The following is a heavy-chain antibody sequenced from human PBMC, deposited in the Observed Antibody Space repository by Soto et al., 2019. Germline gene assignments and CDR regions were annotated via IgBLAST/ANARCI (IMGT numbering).Heavy chain of an antibody. Sequence: PGESLKISCRGSGYSFTSYWIGWVRQMPGKGLEWMGIIYPGDSNTRYSPSFQGRVTITADESTSTAYMELSSLRSEDTAVYYCASDCSGGSCYGVNWFDPWGQGTLVTVSS. CDR2: IYPGDSNT. J-gene: IGHJ5*02. CDR1: GYSFTSYW. V-gene: IGHV5-51*01. D-gene: IGHD2-15*01. CDR3: ASDCSGGSCYGVNWFDP.